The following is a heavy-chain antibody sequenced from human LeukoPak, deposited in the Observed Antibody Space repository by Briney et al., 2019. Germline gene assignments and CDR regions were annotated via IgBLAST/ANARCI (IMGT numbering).Heavy chain of an antibody. CDR3: ARSLRIGQDTAMEEAENNWFDP. J-gene: IGHJ5*02. Sequence: KPSETLSLTCTVSGGSISSSSYYWGWIRQPPGKGLEWIGSIYYSGSTYYNPSLKSRVTISVDTSKNQFSLKLSSVTAADTAVYYCARSLRIGQDTAMEEAENNWFDPWGQGTLVTVSS. CDR2: IYYSGST. V-gene: IGHV4-39*07. CDR1: GGSISSSSYY. D-gene: IGHD5-18*01.